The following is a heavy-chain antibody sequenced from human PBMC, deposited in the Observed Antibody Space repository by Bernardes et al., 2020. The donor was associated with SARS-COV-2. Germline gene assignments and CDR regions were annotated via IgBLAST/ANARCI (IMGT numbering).Heavy chain of an antibody. CDR1: GFTFSSYW. V-gene: IGHV3-7*01. D-gene: IGHD1-26*01. J-gene: IGHJ4*02. Sequence: GGSLRLSCAASGFTFSSYWMNWVRQAPGKGLEWVANIKQDGSERYYVDSVKGRFTISRDNAKNSLYLQMNSLRAEDTAVYYCARGEASGSYYRPFDYWGQGTLVTVSS. CDR3: ARGEASGSYYRPFDY. CDR2: IKQDGSER.